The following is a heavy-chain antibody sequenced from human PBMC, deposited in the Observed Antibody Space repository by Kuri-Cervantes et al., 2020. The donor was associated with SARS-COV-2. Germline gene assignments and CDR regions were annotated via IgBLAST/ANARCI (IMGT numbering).Heavy chain of an antibody. CDR3: ARDRVYFDY. J-gene: IGHJ4*02. Sequence: ETLSLTCAVYGGSFSGFYWSWIRQAPGKGLEWVANIKQDGSEKYYVDSAKGRFTISRDNAKNSLYLQMNSLRAEDTAVYYCARDRVYFDYWGQGTLVTVSS. CDR2: IKQDGSEK. V-gene: IGHV3-7*01. CDR1: GGSFSGFY.